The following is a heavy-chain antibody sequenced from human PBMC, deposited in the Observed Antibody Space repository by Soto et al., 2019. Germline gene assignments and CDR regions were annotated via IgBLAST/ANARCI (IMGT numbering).Heavy chain of an antibody. Sequence: QVQLVQSGAEVKKPGASVKVSCKASGYTFTSYGISWVRRAPGQGLEWMGWISAYNGNTNYAQKLQGRVTMTTDASTSKAYMELRSLRSDDTAVYYCARSGDSSGYYYGALGYFDYWGQGTLVTVSS. V-gene: IGHV1-18*01. CDR3: ARSGDSSGYYYGALGYFDY. CDR1: GYTFTSYG. CDR2: ISAYNGNT. D-gene: IGHD3-22*01. J-gene: IGHJ4*02.